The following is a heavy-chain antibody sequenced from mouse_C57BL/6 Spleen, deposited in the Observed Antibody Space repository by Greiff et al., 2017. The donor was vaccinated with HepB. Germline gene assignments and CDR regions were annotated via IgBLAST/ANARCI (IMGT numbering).Heavy chain of an antibody. CDR3: ARTLRTPYAMDY. Sequence: EVNVVESGGGLVKPGGSLKLSCAASGFTFSDYGMHWVRQAPEKGLEWVAYISSGSSTIYYADTVKGRFTISRDNAKNTLFLQMTSLRSEDTAMYYCARTLRTPYAMDYWGQGTSDTVSS. J-gene: IGHJ4*01. CDR1: GFTFSDYG. CDR2: ISSGSSTI. V-gene: IGHV5-17*01.